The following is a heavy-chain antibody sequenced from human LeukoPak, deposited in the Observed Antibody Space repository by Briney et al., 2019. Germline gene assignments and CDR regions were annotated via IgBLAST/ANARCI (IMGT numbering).Heavy chain of an antibody. CDR2: ISSSSSYI. J-gene: IGHJ6*02. V-gene: IGHV3-21*01. Sequence: GGSLRLSCAASGFTFSSYSMNWVRQAPGKGLEWVSSISSSSSYIYYADSVKGRFTISRDNAKNSLYLQMNSLRAEDTAVYYCALAAHYYYYAMDVWGQGTTVTVSS. CDR1: GFTFSSYS. D-gene: IGHD6-19*01. CDR3: ALAAHYYYYAMDV.